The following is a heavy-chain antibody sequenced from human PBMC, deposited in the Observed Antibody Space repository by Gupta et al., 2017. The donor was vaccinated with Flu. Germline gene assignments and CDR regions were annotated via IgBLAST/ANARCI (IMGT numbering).Heavy chain of an antibody. V-gene: IGHV1-69*01. J-gene: IGHJ4*02. CDR3: ARKGGGHGSSGTCYSFGD. D-gene: IGHD2-15*01. Sequence: QVQLVQSGAEVKKPGSSVKVSCKASGVTFSSYVINWVRQAPGQGLEWRGGIIPAFGPTNYEQKFKGRVTMTADESTGTAYMERSSLRSEDTAVDYCARKGGGHGSSGTCYSFGDGGQGTLVTVSS. CDR2: IIPAFGPT. CDR1: GVTFSSYV.